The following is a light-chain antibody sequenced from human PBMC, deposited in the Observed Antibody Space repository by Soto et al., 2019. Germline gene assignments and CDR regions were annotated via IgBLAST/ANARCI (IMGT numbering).Light chain of an antibody. Sequence: QSVLTQPPSVSATPGQRVTISCSGGTSNIGNNPVNWYQQLPGAAPKVVIYGNDQRPSGVPDRFSGSKSATSASLAITGLQSEDEADYYYAAWDDRMNGYVFGSGTKVTVL. CDR1: TSNIGNNP. J-gene: IGLJ1*01. CDR3: AAWDDRMNGYV. CDR2: GND. V-gene: IGLV1-44*01.